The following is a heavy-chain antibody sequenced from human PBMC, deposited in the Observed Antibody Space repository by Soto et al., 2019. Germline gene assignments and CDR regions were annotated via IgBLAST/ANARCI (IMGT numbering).Heavy chain of an antibody. CDR1: GFTFSSYA. Sequence: GESLKISCAASGFTFSSYAMSWVRQAPGKGLEWVSAISGSGGSTYYADSVKGRFTISRDNSKNTLYLQMNSLRAEDTAVYYCAAGLRGGNYDAFDIWGQGTMVTVSS. CDR3: AAGLRGGNYDAFDI. D-gene: IGHD2-21*02. V-gene: IGHV3-23*01. J-gene: IGHJ3*02. CDR2: ISGSGGST.